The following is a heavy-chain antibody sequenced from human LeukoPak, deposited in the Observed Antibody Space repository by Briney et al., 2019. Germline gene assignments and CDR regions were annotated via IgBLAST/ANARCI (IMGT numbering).Heavy chain of an antibody. J-gene: IGHJ4*02. Sequence: SETLSLTCTVSGGSFSSYYWSWIRQPPGKGLEWIGYIYYSGSTNYNPSLKSRVTISVDTSKNQFSLKLSSVTAADTAVYNCARVRRFGCGWLDVGLDYWGQGTLVTVSS. CDR1: GGSFSSYY. CDR2: IYYSGST. D-gene: IGHD6-19*01. V-gene: IGHV4-59*01. CDR3: ARVRRFGCGWLDVGLDY.